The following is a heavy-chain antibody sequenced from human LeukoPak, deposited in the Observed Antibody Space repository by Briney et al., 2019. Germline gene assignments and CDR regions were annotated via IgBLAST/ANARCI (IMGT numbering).Heavy chain of an antibody. V-gene: IGHV4-30-2*01. D-gene: IGHD3-3*01. CDR3: ARDHSLYDFWSGHYTSGAFDI. CDR2: IYHSGST. CDR1: GGSISSGGYY. Sequence: SETLSLTCTVSGGSISSGGYYWSWVRQPPGKGLEWIGYIYHSGSTYYNPSLKSRVTISVDRSKNQFSLKLSSVAAADTAVYYCARDHSLYDFWSGHYTSGAFDIWGQGTMVTVSS. J-gene: IGHJ3*02.